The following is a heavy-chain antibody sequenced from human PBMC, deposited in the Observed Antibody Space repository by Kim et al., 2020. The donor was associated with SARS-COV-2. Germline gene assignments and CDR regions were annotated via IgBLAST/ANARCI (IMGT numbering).Heavy chain of an antibody. V-gene: IGHV3-66*01. J-gene: IGHJ4*02. D-gene: IGHD3-22*01. CDR3: TKDRSSGYGE. Sequence: GTTSYAEYVKGRFTISRDTSKKNVYLQRNALRTEETAFYYCTKDRSSGYGEWGQGTLVTVSS. CDR2: GTT.